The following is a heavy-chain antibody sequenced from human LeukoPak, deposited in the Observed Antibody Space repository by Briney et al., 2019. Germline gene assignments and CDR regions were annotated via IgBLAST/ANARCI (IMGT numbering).Heavy chain of an antibody. CDR1: GGSISSYY. J-gene: IGHJ4*02. Sequence: SETLSLTCTVSGGSISSYYWSRIRQPPGKGLEWIGYIYYSGSTNYNPSLKSRVTISVDTSKNQFSLKLSSVTAADTAVYYCAREMITMVRGVMTDYFDYWGQGTLVTVSS. V-gene: IGHV4-59*01. D-gene: IGHD3-10*01. CDR3: AREMITMVRGVMTDYFDY. CDR2: IYYSGST.